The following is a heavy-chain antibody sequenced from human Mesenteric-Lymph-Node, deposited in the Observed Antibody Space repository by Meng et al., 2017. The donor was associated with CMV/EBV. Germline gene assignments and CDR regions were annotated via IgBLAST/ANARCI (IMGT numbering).Heavy chain of an antibody. CDR1: GFTFDGYG. CDR3: ARDGAAADY. D-gene: IGHD6-25*01. Sequence: RLTCADSGFTFDGYGMSWVRQAPGKGLEWVCGITWNGGRTGYADSVKGRFTISRDNAKNSVYLQMNSLRAEDTALYYCARDGAAADYWGQGTLVTVSS. J-gene: IGHJ4*02. CDR2: ITWNGGRT. V-gene: IGHV3-20*04.